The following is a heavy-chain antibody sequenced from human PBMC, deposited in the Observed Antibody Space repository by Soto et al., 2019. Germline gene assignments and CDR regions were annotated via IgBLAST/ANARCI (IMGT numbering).Heavy chain of an antibody. J-gene: IGHJ4*02. CDR2: IISLFGTP. V-gene: IGHV1-69*12. D-gene: IGHD5-12*01. CDR1: GDTFTNHV. Sequence: QVQLVQSGDEVKKPGSSVKVSCKASGDTFTNHVFNWVRQAPGQGLEWMGGIISLFGTPNYSRRFQGRVTITADESTATSDMELSSLRSDDTAVYYCARELGSGYDRGDYWGQGTLVTVSS. CDR3: ARELGSGYDRGDY.